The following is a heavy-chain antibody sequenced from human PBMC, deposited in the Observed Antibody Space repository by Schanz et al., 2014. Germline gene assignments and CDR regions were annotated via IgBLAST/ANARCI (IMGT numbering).Heavy chain of an antibody. Sequence: EVQLVESGGGLVQPGESLRVSCAASGFTFSNYWMSWVRQAPGKGLEWVANIRQEGSEKYYVDSVKGRFTVSRDDAKNSLYLQMNSLTADDTAVYYCARDKGGYYPFDYWGRGTLVTVSS. CDR2: IRQEGSEK. D-gene: IGHD3-3*01. V-gene: IGHV3-7*01. CDR1: GFTFSNYW. CDR3: ARDKGGYYPFDY. J-gene: IGHJ4*02.